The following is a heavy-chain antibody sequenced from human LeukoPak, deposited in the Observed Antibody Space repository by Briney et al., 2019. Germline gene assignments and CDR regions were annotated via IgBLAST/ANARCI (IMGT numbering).Heavy chain of an antibody. D-gene: IGHD3-9*01. CDR1: GGSISSSSYY. CDR3: ARQGGDGGYYDILTGYSSWYFDY. Sequence: SETLSLTCTVSGGSISSSSYYWGWIRQPPGKGLEWIGSIYYSGSTYYNPSLKSRVTISVDTSKNQFSLKLSSVPAADTAVYYCARQGGDGGYYDILTGYSSWYFDYWGQGTLVTVSS. J-gene: IGHJ4*02. V-gene: IGHV4-39*01. CDR2: IYYSGST.